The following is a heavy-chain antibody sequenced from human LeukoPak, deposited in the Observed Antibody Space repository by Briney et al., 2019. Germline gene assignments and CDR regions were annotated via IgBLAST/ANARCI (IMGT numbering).Heavy chain of an antibody. Sequence: PSETLSLTCTVSGGSISSYYWSWIRQPPGKGLEWIGYIYYSGSTNYNPSLKSRVTISVDTSKNQFSLKLSSVTAADTAVYYCAGSYGSGSYYVYWGQGTLVTVSS. CDR3: AGSYGSGSYYVY. J-gene: IGHJ4*02. CDR1: GGSISSYY. D-gene: IGHD3-10*01. CDR2: IYYSGST. V-gene: IGHV4-59*12.